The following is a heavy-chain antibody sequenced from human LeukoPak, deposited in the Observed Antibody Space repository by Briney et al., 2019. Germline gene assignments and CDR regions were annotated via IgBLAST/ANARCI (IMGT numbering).Heavy chain of an antibody. V-gene: IGHV4-34*01. CDR3: ARGHSYSSSWYYGMGV. CDR1: GGSFSGYY. Sequence: SETLSLTCAVYGGSFSGYYWSWIRQPPGKGLEWIGEISHSGSTNYNPSLKSRVTISVDTSKNQFSLKLSSVTAADTAVYYCARGHSYSSSWYYGMGVWGQGTTVTVSS. CDR2: ISHSGST. J-gene: IGHJ6*01. D-gene: IGHD6-13*01.